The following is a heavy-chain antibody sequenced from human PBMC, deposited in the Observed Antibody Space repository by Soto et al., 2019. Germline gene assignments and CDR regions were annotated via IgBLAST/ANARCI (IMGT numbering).Heavy chain of an antibody. J-gene: IGHJ4*02. Sequence: LRLSCAASGFTFSKYWFHWVRQAPGKGLMWVSRIDPYDTGITYADSVKGRFTISRDNARNTLYLQMDSLTAEDTAVYYCARDMTGADDYLGQGTLVTVSS. CDR1: GFTFSKYW. CDR3: ARDMTGADDY. D-gene: IGHD3-9*01. V-gene: IGHV3-74*01. CDR2: IDPYDTGI.